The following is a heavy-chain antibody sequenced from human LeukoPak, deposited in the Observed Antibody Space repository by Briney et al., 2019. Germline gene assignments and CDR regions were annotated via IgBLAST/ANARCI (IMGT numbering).Heavy chain of an antibody. D-gene: IGHD6-6*01. V-gene: IGHV4-4*07. CDR3: ASGGSSSGY. J-gene: IGHJ4*02. CDR2: ISTSGST. Sequence: SETLSLTCTVSGGSISSYYWSWIRQPAGKGLEWIGRISTSGSTNYNPSLKSRVTISVDKSKNQFSLKLNSVTAADTAVYYCASGGSSSGYWGQGTLVPVSS. CDR1: GGSISSYY.